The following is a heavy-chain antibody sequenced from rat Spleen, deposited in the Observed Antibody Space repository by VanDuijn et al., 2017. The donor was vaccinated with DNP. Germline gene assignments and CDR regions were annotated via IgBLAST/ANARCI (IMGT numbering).Heavy chain of an antibody. J-gene: IGHJ4*01. Sequence: QVQLKESGPGLVQPSRTLSLTCTVSGFSLTSYNVHWVRQPPGKGLEWMGVIWSGGNTDYNSALKPRLSISRDTSKNQVFLKMNSLQPEDTGTYYCVRHGAYYGSIPYYYAMDVWGQGTSVTVSS. CDR2: IWSGGNT. CDR3: VRHGAYYGSIPYYYAMDV. V-gene: IGHV2S13*01. D-gene: IGHD1-7*01. CDR1: GFSLTSYN.